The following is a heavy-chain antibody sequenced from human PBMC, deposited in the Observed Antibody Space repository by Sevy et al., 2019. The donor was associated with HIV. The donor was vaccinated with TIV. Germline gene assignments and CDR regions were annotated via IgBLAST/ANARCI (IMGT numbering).Heavy chain of an antibody. CDR3: ARVYAHYGDSIGFYYGMDV. Sequence: GGSLRLSCAASGFTFSSYWMHWVRQAPGKGLLWVSLINGDGGSANYADSVKGRFIISRDNAKNTLYLQMNSLRAEDTAMYYCARVYAHYGDSIGFYYGMDVWGQGITVTVSS. D-gene: IGHD4-17*01. V-gene: IGHV3-74*01. CDR2: INGDGGSA. CDR1: GFTFSSYW. J-gene: IGHJ6*02.